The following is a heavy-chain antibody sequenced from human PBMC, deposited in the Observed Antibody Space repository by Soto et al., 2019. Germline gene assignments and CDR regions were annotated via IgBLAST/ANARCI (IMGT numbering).Heavy chain of an antibody. CDR2: IYHTGSA. CDR3: ARDSSGWNWFDP. Sequence: SETLSLTCTVSGGSTSSGDYFWSWFRQPPGKGLEWIGYIYHTGSAYYNPSLKSRVTMSVDTSKNQFSLKLSSVTAADTAVYYCARDSSGWNWFDPWGQGTLVTVSS. V-gene: IGHV4-30-4*01. D-gene: IGHD6-19*01. CDR1: GGSTSSGDYF. J-gene: IGHJ5*02.